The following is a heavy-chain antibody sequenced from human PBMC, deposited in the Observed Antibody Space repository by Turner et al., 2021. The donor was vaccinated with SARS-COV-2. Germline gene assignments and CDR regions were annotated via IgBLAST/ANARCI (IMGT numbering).Heavy chain of an antibody. V-gene: IGHV3-23*01. CDR1: GFTFSSYA. CDR3: AKGPDIVATIWGTLFSGTFDY. J-gene: IGHJ4*02. Sequence: EVQLLESGGGLVQPGGYLRLSCAASGFTFSSYAMSWVHQAPGKGLDWVSAISGSGGSTYYADSVKGRFTISRDNSKNTLYLQMNSLRAEDTAVYYCAKGPDIVATIWGTLFSGTFDYWGQGTLVTVSS. CDR2: ISGSGGST. D-gene: IGHD5-12*01.